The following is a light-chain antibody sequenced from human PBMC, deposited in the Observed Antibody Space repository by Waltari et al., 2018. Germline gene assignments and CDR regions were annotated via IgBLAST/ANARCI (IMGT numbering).Light chain of an antibody. CDR2: AAS. Sequence: DIQMTQSPSSLSASMGDRVTITCRASQSITSYLNWYQQKPGKAPNLLIYAASNLKSGVPSRFTVSGSGTDFTLTISSLQPEDFATYYCQQSYSIPYTFGQGTKLEIK. J-gene: IGKJ2*01. V-gene: IGKV1-39*01. CDR3: QQSYSIPYT. CDR1: QSITSY.